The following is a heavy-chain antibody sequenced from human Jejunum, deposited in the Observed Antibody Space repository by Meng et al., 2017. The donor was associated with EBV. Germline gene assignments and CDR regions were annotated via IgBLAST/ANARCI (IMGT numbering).Heavy chain of an antibody. V-gene: IGHV1-2*06. CDR3: ARDYSDSSRQGY. Sequence: VQVVAAGGEVEQAWASVRVVCKASGYTFTGYVIHWVRQAPGQGLEWMGRINPNSGGTSYTQKFQGRVTMTRDTSITTAYMELSRLGSDDTAVYYCARDYSDSSRQGYWGQGTLVTVSS. D-gene: IGHD3-22*01. CDR2: INPNSGGT. J-gene: IGHJ4*02. CDR1: GYTFTGYV.